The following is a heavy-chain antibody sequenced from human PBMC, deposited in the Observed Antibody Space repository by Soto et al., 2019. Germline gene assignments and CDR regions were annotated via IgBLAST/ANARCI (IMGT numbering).Heavy chain of an antibody. J-gene: IGHJ4*02. D-gene: IGHD2-8*01. CDR2: IYYGGSA. V-gene: IGHV4-59*08. CDR3: ARGRHCANGVCSALDY. Sequence: QVQLRESGPGLVKPSETLSLTCTVSGGSISTYYWSWIRQPPGKGLEGIGYIYYGGSADYNPSLKSRVTISVDTSKKQFSLKLSSVTAADTAVYYCARGRHCANGVCSALDYWGQGTLVTVSS. CDR1: GGSISTYY.